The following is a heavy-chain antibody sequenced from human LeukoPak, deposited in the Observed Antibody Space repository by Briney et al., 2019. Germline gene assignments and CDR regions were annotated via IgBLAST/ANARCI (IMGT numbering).Heavy chain of an antibody. V-gene: IGHV1-46*01. CDR2: IDPSGGST. Sequence: ASVKVSCKASGCTFTSYYMHWMRQAPGQGFEWMGIIDPSGGSTSYAQKFQGRVTMTRDTSTSTVYMELSSLRSEDTAVYYCARDHLAAAGVDYWGQGTLVTVSS. D-gene: IGHD6-13*01. CDR1: GCTFTSYY. CDR3: ARDHLAAAGVDY. J-gene: IGHJ4*02.